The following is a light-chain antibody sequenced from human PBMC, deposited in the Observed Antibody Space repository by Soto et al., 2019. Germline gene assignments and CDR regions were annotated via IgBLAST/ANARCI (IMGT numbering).Light chain of an antibody. V-gene: IGLV1-51*01. Sequence: QSVLTQPPSVSASPGQKVTISCSGSSSNIGGNSVSWYQQLPGTAPKLLIYDDNKRPSGIPDRFSGSKSGTSATLGITGFQTGDEADYYCGSWDSSLSAYVFGTGTKV. CDR3: GSWDSSLSAYV. CDR2: DDN. J-gene: IGLJ1*01. CDR1: SSNIGGNS.